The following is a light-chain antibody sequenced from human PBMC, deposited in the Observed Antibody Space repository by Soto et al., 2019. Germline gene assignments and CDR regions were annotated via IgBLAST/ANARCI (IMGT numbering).Light chain of an antibody. CDR2: DVN. CDR1: SSDVGGYNY. V-gene: IGLV2-14*01. CDR3: SSYTSSSTLV. Sequence: QSVLTQPASVSGSPGQSITISCTGTSSDVGGYNYVSWYQQHPGKAPKLMIYDVNNRPSGVSNRFSGSSSGNTASLTISGLQAEDEADYYCSSYTSSSTLVFGGGTQLTVL. J-gene: IGLJ2*01.